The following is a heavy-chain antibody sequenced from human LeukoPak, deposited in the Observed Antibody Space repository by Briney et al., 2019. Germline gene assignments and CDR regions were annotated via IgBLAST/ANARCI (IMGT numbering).Heavy chain of an antibody. D-gene: IGHD1-7*01. CDR2: IKSKAEGGTT. V-gene: IGHV3-15*01. Sequence: GGSLRLSCAASGFTFSNAWMSWVRQAPGKGREWVGRIKSKAEGGTTDYAAPVKGRFTISRDGSKNTLYLQMNSLKTEDTAVYYCTTDNWNSSFDPWGQGTLVTVSS. J-gene: IGHJ5*02. CDR3: TTDNWNSSFDP. CDR1: GFTFSNAW.